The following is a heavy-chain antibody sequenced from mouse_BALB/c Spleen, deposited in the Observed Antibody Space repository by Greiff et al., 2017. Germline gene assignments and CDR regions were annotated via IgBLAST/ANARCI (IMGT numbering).Heavy chain of an antibody. CDR3: APYYGNPWFAY. CDR2: IDPANGNT. V-gene: IGHV14-3*02. D-gene: IGHD2-10*01. CDR1: GFNIKDTY. Sequence: DVQLQESGAELVKPGASVKLSCTASGFNIKDTYMHWVKQRPEQGLEWIGRIDPANGNTKYDPKFQGKATITADTSSNTAYLQLSSLTSEDTAVYYCAPYYGNPWFAYWGQGTLVTVSA. J-gene: IGHJ3*01.